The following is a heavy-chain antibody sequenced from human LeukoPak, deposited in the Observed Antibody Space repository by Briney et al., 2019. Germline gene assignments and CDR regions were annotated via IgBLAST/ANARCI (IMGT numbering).Heavy chain of an antibody. D-gene: IGHD2-2*01. CDR3: AKDVRGYCSSTSCPKDS. J-gene: IGHJ4*02. CDR1: GFTFNTCA. CDR2: ISGAGIST. V-gene: IGHV3-23*01. Sequence: GRSLRLSCAGSGFTFNTCAMNWVRQAPGKGLEWVSAISGAGISTYYADSVKGRFTISRDNSKNTLFLQMNSLRAEDTAVYYCAKDVRGYCSSTSCPKDSWGQGALVTVSP.